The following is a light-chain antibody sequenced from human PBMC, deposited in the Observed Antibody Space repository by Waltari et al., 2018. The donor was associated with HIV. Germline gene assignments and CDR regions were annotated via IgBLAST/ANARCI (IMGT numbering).Light chain of an antibody. J-gene: IGLJ2*01. Sequence: QSALTQPASVSGSPGQSITISCTGPTSDVGGYDSVSWFQQHPGKAPHLLIYDVTSRPSGTSDRFSGSKSGATASLTISGLQAEDEADYYCSSYATNTTVIFGGGTKVTVL. CDR1: TSDVGGYDS. CDR2: DVT. V-gene: IGLV2-14*03. CDR3: SSYATNTTVI.